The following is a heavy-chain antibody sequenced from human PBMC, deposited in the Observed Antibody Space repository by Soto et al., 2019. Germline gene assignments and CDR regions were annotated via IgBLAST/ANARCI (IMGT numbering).Heavy chain of an antibody. CDR2: INPNSGGT. CDR3: ARAVAARPFYYYYYGMDV. D-gene: IGHD6-6*01. Sequence: ASVKVSCKASGYTVTGYYMHWLRQAPGQGLEWMGWINPNSGGTNYAQKFQGRVTMTRDTSISTAYMELSRLRSDDTAVYYCARAVAARPFYYYYYGMDVWGQGTTVTVSS. CDR1: GYTVTGYY. V-gene: IGHV1-2*02. J-gene: IGHJ6*02.